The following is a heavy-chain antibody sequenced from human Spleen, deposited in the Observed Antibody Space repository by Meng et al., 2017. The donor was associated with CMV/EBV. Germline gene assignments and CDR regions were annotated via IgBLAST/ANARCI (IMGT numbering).Heavy chain of an antibody. CDR3: AGGPPPARIAARPWSSFDP. Sequence: SAGFSCSWIRQHSVQRPEWMGYNYFTWSSCNNPSLNSGVTMTVDTSKNQFNLKLSSVTAANTAVYYGAGGPPPARIAARPWSSFDPWGQGTLVTVSS. CDR2: NYFTWSS. J-gene: IGHJ5*02. V-gene: IGHV4-31*02. CDR1: SAGFS. D-gene: IGHD3-3*01.